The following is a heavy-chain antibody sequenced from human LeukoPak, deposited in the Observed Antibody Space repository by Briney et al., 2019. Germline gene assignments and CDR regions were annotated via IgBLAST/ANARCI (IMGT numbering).Heavy chain of an antibody. CDR2: INPNSGGT. CDR3: ASTGSLLRFLEWLLDY. D-gene: IGHD3-3*01. CDR1: GHTFTAYY. Sequence: ASVKVSCKASGHTFTAYYMHWVRQAPGQGLEWMGWINPNSGGTNYAQKFQGRVTMTRDTSISTAYMELSRLRSDDTAVYYCASTGSLLRFLEWLLDYWGQGTLVTVSS. V-gene: IGHV1-2*02. J-gene: IGHJ4*02.